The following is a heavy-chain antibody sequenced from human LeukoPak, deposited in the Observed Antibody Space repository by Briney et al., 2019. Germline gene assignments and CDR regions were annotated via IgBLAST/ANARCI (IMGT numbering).Heavy chain of an antibody. CDR1: EFTLSGYD. CDR3: ATLPYYYDSSGSYYFDY. Sequence: GRSLRLSWEASEFTLSGYDIHWVRQATCKGQDWVSAISGSGGRTYYAGSVKGRFTMSRDNSKNTLYLQMTSLRVEDTAVYYCATLPYYYDSSGSYYFDYWGQGTLVTVYS. V-gene: IGHV3-23*01. J-gene: IGHJ4*02. D-gene: IGHD3-22*01. CDR2: ISGSGGRT.